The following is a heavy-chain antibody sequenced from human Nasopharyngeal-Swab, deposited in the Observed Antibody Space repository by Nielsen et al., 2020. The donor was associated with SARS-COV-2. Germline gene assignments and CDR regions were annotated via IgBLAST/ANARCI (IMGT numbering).Heavy chain of an antibody. V-gene: IGHV7-4-1*02. CDR3: ARVNVVYYYYGMDV. Sequence: WVRQAPGQRLEWMGWINTNTGNPTYAQGFTGRFVFSLDTSVSTAYLQISSLKAEDTAVYYCARVNVVYYYYGMDVWGRGTTVTVSS. D-gene: IGHD2-15*01. J-gene: IGHJ6*02. CDR2: INTNTGNP.